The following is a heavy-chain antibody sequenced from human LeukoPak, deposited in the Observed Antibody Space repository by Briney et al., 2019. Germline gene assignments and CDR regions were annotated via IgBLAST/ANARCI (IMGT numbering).Heavy chain of an antibody. CDR3: ARLRGYSGYVLIDY. CDR2: IYYSGST. D-gene: IGHD5-12*01. V-gene: IGHV4-59*08. J-gene: IGHJ4*02. Sequence: SETLSLTCTVSGGSISSYYWSWIRQPPGKGLEWIGYIYYSGSTNYNPSLKSRVPISVDTSKNQFSLKMSPVTAADTAVYYCARLRGYSGYVLIDYWGQGTLVTVSS. CDR1: GGSISSYY.